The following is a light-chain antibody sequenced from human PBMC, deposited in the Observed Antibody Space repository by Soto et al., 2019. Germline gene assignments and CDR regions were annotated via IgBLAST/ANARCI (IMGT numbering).Light chain of an antibody. J-gene: IGKJ1*01. CDR1: QRVGSNY. V-gene: IGKV3-20*01. Sequence: EIVLTQSPVTLSVSPGERATLSCRASQRVGSNYLAWYQQKPGQAPRLLIYGASSRATGVPDRYSGSGSGTDFTLTISRLEPEDFAVYYCQQYGSSGTFGQGTKVDIK. CDR3: QQYGSSGT. CDR2: GAS.